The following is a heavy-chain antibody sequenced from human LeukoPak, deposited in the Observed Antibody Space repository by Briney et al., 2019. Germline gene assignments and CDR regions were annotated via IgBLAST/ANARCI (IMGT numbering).Heavy chain of an antibody. CDR2: ISYDGSNK. D-gene: IGHD5-12*01. J-gene: IGHJ4*02. V-gene: IGHV3-30*04. CDR1: GFTFSSYA. Sequence: GGSLRLSCAASGFTFSSYAMHWVRQAPGKGLEWVAVISYDGSNKYYADSVKGRFTISRDNSKNTLYLQMNSLRAEDTAVYYCAISGWLPNDYWGQGTLVTVSS. CDR3: AISGWLPNDY.